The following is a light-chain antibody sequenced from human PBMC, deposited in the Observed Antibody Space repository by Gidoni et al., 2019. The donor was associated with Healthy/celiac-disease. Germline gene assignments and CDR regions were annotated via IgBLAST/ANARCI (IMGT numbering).Light chain of an antibody. CDR2: DAS. V-gene: IGKV1D-13*01. CDR1: QGISSA. J-gene: IGKJ4*01. CDR3: QQFNNYPH. Sequence: AIQLTQSPSSLSASVGDRVTITCRASQGISSALAWYQQKPGKAPKLLSYDASSLESGVPSRFSGSGSGTDFTLTISSLQPEDFATYYCQQFNNYPHFGGGTKVEIK.